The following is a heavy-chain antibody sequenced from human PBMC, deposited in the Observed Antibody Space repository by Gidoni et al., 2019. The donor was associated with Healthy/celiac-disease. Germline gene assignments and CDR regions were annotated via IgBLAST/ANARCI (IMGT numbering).Heavy chain of an antibody. CDR2: IYYSGST. CDR3: ARGQRITIFGVVNVFDY. CDR1: GGSISSYY. J-gene: IGHJ4*02. V-gene: IGHV4-59*01. Sequence: QVQLQESGPGLVKPSETLSLTCTVSGGSISSYYWSWIRQPPGKGLEWIGYIYYSGSTNYNPSLKSRVTISVDTSKNQFSLKLSSVTAADTAVYYCARGQRITIFGVVNVFDYWGQGTLVTVSS. D-gene: IGHD3-3*01.